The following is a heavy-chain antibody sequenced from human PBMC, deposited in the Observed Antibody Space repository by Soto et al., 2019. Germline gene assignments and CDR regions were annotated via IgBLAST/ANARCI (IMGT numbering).Heavy chain of an antibody. J-gene: IGHJ4*02. CDR2: ISGSGGST. Sequence: EVQLLESGGGLVQPGGSLRLSCAASGFTFSSCAINWVRQAPGMGLEWVSGISGSGGSTYYADSVKGRFTISRDNSKNTVGLQMNSLRGEDPAVYYCAKDGGSWYEAVWRGNEEWGQGTLVTVSS. V-gene: IGHV3-23*01. CDR1: GFTFSSCA. CDR3: AKDGGSWYEAVWRGNEE. D-gene: IGHD6-13*01.